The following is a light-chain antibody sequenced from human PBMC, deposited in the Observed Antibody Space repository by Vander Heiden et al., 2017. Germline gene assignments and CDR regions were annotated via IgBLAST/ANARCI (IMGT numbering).Light chain of an antibody. CDR3: QQCGRATCYT. V-gene: IGKV3-20*01. CDR1: QSVSSSY. CDR2: RAT. J-gene: IGKJ2*01. Sequence: IVLTQSPDTLSLSPGERAILSCRASQSVSSSYLAWYQQKPGQAPRLLIYRATSRATGVPDRFSGSGSGTDFTLTISRLEPEDFAVYYCQQCGRATCYTFGQGTKLEIK.